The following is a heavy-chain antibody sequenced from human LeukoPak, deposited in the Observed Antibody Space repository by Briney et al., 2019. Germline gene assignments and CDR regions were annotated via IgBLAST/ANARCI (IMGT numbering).Heavy chain of an antibody. CDR2: VYPGDSDT. D-gene: IGHD3-9*01. V-gene: IGHV5-51*01. J-gene: IGHJ6*03. CDR3: ARLVKNVYYYYYLDV. Sequence: GESLKISCKGPGYSFTSYWIGWVRQMPGKGLEWMGIVYPGDSDTRYSPSFQGQVTISADKSISTAYLQWRSLKASDTAIYYCARLVKNVYYYYYLDVWGKGTTVTVSS. CDR1: GYSFTSYW.